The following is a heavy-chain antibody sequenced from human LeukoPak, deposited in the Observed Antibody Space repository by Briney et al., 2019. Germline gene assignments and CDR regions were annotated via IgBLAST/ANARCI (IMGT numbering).Heavy chain of an antibody. CDR3: ATEGNGYGSGVIDP. V-gene: IGHV1-24*01. J-gene: IGHJ5*02. CDR2: FDPEDGET. Sequence: ASVKVSCKVSGYTXTELSMHGVRQAPGKGLEWMGGFDPEDGETIYAQKFQGRVTMTEDTSTDTAYMELSSLRSEDTAVYYCATEGNGYGSGVIDPWGQGTLVTVSS. CDR1: GYTXTELS. D-gene: IGHD3-10*01.